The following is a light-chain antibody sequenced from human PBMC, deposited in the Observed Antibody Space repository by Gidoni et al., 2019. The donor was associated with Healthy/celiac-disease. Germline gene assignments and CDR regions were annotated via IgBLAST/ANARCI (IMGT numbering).Light chain of an antibody. CDR3: QSYDSSLSGSVV. Sequence: PGQRVTISCTGSSSNIGAGYDVHWYQQLPGTAPKLLIYGNSNRPSGVPDRFSGSKSGTSASLAITGLQAEDEADYYCQSYDSSLSGSVVFGGGTKLTVL. J-gene: IGLJ2*01. CDR2: GNS. CDR1: SSNIGAGYD. V-gene: IGLV1-40*01.